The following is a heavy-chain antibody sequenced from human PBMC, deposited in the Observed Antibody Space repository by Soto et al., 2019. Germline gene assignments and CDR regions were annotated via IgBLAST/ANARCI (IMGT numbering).Heavy chain of an antibody. D-gene: IGHD1-26*01. V-gene: IGHV1-3*01. Sequence: ASVKVSCKASGYTFTSYAMHWVRQAPGQRLEWMGWINAGNGKTKYSQKFQGRVNITRDTSASTAYMEMSSLRSEDTAVYYCARGVTSGSFPPFDLWGQGTLVTVSS. CDR3: ARGVTSGSFPPFDL. CDR1: GYTFTSYA. CDR2: INAGNGKT. J-gene: IGHJ4*02.